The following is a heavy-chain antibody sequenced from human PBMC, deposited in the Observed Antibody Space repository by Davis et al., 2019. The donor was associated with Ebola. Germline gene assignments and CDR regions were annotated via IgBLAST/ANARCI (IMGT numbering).Heavy chain of an antibody. CDR3: ARGGVGATFFDS. J-gene: IGHJ4*02. D-gene: IGHD1-26*01. CDR1: GGPISSSSYY. CDR2: IYYSVST. V-gene: IGHV4-39*07. Sequence: MPSETLSLTCTVSGGPISSSSYYWGWIRQPPGKGLEWIGSIYYSVSTYYNPSLKSRVTILVETSKNQFSLKVSSVTAADTVVYYCARGGVGATFFDSWGQGTLVTVSS.